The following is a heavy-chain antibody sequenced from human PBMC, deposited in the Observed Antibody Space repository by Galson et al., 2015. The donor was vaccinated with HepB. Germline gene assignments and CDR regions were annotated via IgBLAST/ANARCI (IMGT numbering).Heavy chain of an antibody. CDR1: GYPLSEVS. J-gene: IGHJ4*02. CDR3: TADGEGV. D-gene: IGHD3-10*01. V-gene: IGHV1-24*01. CDR2: LNPEDHTT. Sequence: SVKVSCKVSGYPLSEVSMHWVRQTPGKGFEYMGGLNPEDHTTVYAPKFQGRVSMTEDTSTDTAYMELRSLTSEDTAVYYCTADGEGVWGQGTLVTVSS.